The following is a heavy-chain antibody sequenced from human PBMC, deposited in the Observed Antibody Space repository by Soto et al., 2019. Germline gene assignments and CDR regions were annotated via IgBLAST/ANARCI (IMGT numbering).Heavy chain of an antibody. Sequence: SETLSLTCTVSGGSISGRTYYWGWIRQPPGKGLEWIGSIYYGGSAYYNPSLESRVTISVDTSKNQFSLKLSSVTAADTAVYYCARTDYFGPMDYWGQGTLVTVSS. V-gene: IGHV4-39*01. J-gene: IGHJ4*02. CDR3: ARTDYFGPMDY. CDR2: IYYGGSA. D-gene: IGHD3-3*01. CDR1: GGSISGRTYY.